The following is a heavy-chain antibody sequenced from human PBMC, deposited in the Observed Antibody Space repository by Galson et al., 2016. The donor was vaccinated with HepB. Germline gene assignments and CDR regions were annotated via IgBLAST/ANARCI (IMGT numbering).Heavy chain of an antibody. CDR3: GRDQAANQIIDY. V-gene: IGHV3-33*01. CDR2: IWYDGSKT. CDR1: GFTFDSYG. Sequence: CAASGFTFDSYGMHWVRQSPGKGLEWVAIIWYDGSKTYYADSVKGRFIISRDSSKNAVYLQLNSLRVEDTAVYYCGRDQAANQIIDYWGQGTLVTVSS. D-gene: IGHD1-14*01. J-gene: IGHJ4*02.